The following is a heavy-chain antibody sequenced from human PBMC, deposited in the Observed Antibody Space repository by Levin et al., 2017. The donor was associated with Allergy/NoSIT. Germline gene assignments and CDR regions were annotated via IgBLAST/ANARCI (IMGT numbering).Heavy chain of an antibody. CDR2: IYDDGRM. CDR3: AGGRIVGAPDY. V-gene: IGHV3-53*01. J-gene: IGHJ4*02. Sequence: QTGESLKISCAASEFTISSNYMTWVRQGPGKGLEWVSIIYDDGRMWYADSVKGRFTISRDNSKNTLYLHMNSLRAEDTALYYCAGGRIVGAPDYWGQGTLVTVSS. D-gene: IGHD1-26*01. CDR1: EFTISSNY.